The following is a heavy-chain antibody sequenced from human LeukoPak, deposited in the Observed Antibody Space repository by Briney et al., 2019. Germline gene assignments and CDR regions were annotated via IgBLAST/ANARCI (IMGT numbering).Heavy chain of an antibody. CDR2: ISGSGSYI. V-gene: IGHV3-21*01. J-gene: IGHJ4*02. D-gene: IGHD5-12*01. CDR3: ARGVYSGYDFYDY. CDR1: GFTFSSYS. Sequence: GSLRLSCAASGFTFSSYSMNWVRQAPGKGLEWVSYISGSGSYIYYADSVKGRFTISRDNAKEPLYLQMNSLRAEDTAVYYCARGVYSGYDFYDYWGQGSLVTVSS.